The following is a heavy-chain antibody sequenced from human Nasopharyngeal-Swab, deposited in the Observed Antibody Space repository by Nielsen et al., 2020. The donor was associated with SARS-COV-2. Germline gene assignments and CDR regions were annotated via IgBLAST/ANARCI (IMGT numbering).Heavy chain of an antibody. CDR3: ARNPGYYDFWSGYPNWFDP. V-gene: IGHV1-69*13. D-gene: IGHD3-3*01. CDR1: GGTFISYA. CDR2: IIPIFGTA. J-gene: IGHJ5*02. Sequence: SVKVSCKASGGTFISYAISWVRQPPGQGLEGMGGIIPIFGTANYAQTFQGRVTITADESTSKAYMELSSLRSEDTAVYYCARNPGYYDFWSGYPNWFDPWGQGTLVTVSS.